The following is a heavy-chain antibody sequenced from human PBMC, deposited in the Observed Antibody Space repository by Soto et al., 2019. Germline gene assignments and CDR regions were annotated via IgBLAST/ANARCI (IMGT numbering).Heavy chain of an antibody. Sequence: QVQLQESGPGLVKPSETLSLTCTVSGGSISTYYWSWIRQPPGKGLEWIGYIYYSGSTNFNPSLKSRVTMSVETSKNQFSLKLSSVTATDTALYYCARVLYSTGWNHFDYWGRGTLVTVSS. J-gene: IGHJ4*02. CDR2: IYYSGST. CDR1: GGSISTYY. V-gene: IGHV4-59*01. D-gene: IGHD6-19*01. CDR3: ARVLYSTGWNHFDY.